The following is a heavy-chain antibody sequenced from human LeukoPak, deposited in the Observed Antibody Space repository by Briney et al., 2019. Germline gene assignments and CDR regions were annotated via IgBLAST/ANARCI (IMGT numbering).Heavy chain of an antibody. V-gene: IGHV4-38-2*01. D-gene: IGHD3-10*01. CDR2: INHSGST. CDR3: ARRVLLWFGEFARTNNWFDP. J-gene: IGHJ5*02. Sequence: SETLSLTCAVSGYSISSAYYWGWIRQPPGKGLEWIGEINHSGSTNYNPSLKSRVTISVDTSKNQFSLKLSSVTAADTAVYYCARRVLLWFGEFARTNNWFDPWGQGTLVTVSS. CDR1: GYSISSAYY.